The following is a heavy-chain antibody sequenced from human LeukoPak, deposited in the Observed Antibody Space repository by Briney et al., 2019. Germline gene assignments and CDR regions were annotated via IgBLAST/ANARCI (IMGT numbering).Heavy chain of an antibody. CDR3: ARAVYDYIWGSYRFDY. V-gene: IGHV4-31*03. D-gene: IGHD3-16*02. CDR2: IYYSGST. J-gene: IGHJ4*02. Sequence: SQTLSLTCTVSGGSISSGGYYWSWIRQHPGKGLEWIGFIYYSGSTYYNPSLKSRVTFSVDTSKNQFSLKLSSVNAADTAVYYCARAVYDYIWGSYRFDYWGQGTLVTVSS. CDR1: GGSISSGGYY.